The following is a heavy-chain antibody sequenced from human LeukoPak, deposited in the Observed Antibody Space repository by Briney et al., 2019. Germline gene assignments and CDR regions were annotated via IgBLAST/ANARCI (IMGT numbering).Heavy chain of an antibody. J-gene: IGHJ4*02. V-gene: IGHV3-20*04. CDR1: GFPFDDYG. Sequence: GGALRDSRAASGFPFDDYGMSWVRPAPGKGLEWVSGINWNGGSTGFPDSVKGRFTLSRDNSKKTLYLQVNSLRGEDTAVYYCAKDKGSAWYGGIEYWGQGTLVSVSS. CDR2: INWNGGST. CDR3: AKDKGSAWYGGIEY. D-gene: IGHD6-19*01.